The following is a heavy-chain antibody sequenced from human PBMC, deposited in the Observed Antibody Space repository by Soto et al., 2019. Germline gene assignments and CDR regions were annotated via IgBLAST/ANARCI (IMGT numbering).Heavy chain of an antibody. Sequence: QVQLVESGGGVVQPGRSLRLSCAASGFTFSSYGMHWVRQAPGKWLEWVAVISYDGSNKYYADSVRGRFTISRDNSKNTLYLQMNSLRAEDTAVYYCAKGGGYGDQRGYWGQGTLVTVSS. CDR2: ISYDGSNK. CDR1: GFTFSSYG. J-gene: IGHJ4*02. CDR3: AKGGGYGDQRGY. D-gene: IGHD4-17*01. V-gene: IGHV3-30*18.